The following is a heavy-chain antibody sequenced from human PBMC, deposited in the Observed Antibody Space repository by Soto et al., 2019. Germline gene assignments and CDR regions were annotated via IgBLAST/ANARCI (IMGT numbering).Heavy chain of an antibody. CDR3: ARHVAARPVYYYYGMDV. CDR2: IIPIFGTA. J-gene: IGHJ6*02. Sequence: SVKVSCKASGGTFSSYAISWVRQAPGQGLEWMGGIIPIFGTANYAQKFQGRVTITADESTSTAYMELSSLRSEDTAVYYCARHVAARPVYYYYGMDVWGQGTTVTVYS. CDR1: GGTFSSYA. V-gene: IGHV1-69*13. D-gene: IGHD6-6*01.